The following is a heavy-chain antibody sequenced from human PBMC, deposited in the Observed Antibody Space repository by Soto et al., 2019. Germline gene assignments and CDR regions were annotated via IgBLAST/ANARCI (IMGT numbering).Heavy chain of an antibody. Sequence: GGSLRLSCAASGFTFSSYWMSWVRQAPGKGLEWVANIKQDGSEKYYVDSVKGRFTISRDNAKNSLYLQMNSLRAEDTAVYYCARTVRGVNLYYYYYYMDVWGKGTTVTVSS. CDR3: ARTVRGVNLYYYYYYMDV. J-gene: IGHJ6*03. CDR1: GFTFSSYW. D-gene: IGHD3-10*01. V-gene: IGHV3-7*01. CDR2: IKQDGSEK.